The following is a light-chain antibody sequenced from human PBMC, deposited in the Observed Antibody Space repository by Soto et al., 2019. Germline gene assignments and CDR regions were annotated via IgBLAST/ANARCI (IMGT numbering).Light chain of an antibody. CDR1: QSISSW. Sequence: DIQMTQSPSTLSASVGDRDTITCRASQSISSWLAWYQQKPGKAPKLLIYKASSLESGVPSRFSGSGSGTEFTLTISSLQPDDFATYYCQQYNSWWTFGQGTKLEIK. J-gene: IGKJ2*02. V-gene: IGKV1-5*03. CDR2: KAS. CDR3: QQYNSWWT.